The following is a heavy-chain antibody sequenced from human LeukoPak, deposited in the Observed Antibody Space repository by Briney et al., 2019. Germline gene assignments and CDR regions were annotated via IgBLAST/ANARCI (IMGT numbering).Heavy chain of an antibody. CDR2: IGTSGSTI. V-gene: IGHV3-48*03. Sequence: PGGSLRLSCAVSGFTFSSYEMEWVRQAPGKGLEWVSHIGTSGSTIHYADSVKGRFTISRDNAKHSLFLQMNRLRAEDTAVYYCARLAVVTTDGMDVWGQGTTVTVS. CDR3: ARLAVVTTDGMDV. CDR1: GFTFSSYE. J-gene: IGHJ6*02. D-gene: IGHD2-21*02.